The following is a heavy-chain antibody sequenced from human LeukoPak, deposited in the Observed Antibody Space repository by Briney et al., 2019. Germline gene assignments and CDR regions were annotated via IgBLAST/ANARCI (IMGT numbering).Heavy chain of an antibody. Sequence: PGGSLRLSCAASGLTFSIYGMHWVRQAPGKGLEWVAVISYDGSNKYYADSVKGRFTISRDNSKNTLYLQMNSLRAEDTAVYYCAKDHSRFLEWLSGPSDFDYWGQGTLVTVSS. CDR1: GLTFSIYG. CDR3: AKDHSRFLEWLSGPSDFDY. J-gene: IGHJ4*02. D-gene: IGHD3-3*01. V-gene: IGHV3-30*18. CDR2: ISYDGSNK.